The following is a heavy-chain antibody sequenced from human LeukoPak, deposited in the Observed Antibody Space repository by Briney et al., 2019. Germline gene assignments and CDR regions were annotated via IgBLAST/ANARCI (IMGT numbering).Heavy chain of an antibody. J-gene: IGHJ6*04. CDR2: ISSSGSTI. Sequence: GGSLRLSCAASGFTFSSYEMNWVRQAPGKGLEWVSYISSSGSTIYYADSVKGRFTISRDNAKNSLYLQMNSLRAEDTAVYYCARGDYYYYYGMNVWGKGTTVTVSS. V-gene: IGHV3-48*03. CDR3: ARGDYYYYYGMNV. CDR1: GFTFSSYE.